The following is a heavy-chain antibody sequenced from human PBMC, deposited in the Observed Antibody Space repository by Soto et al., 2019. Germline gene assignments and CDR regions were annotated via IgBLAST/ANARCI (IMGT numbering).Heavy chain of an antibody. J-gene: IGHJ4*02. CDR1: GFTISSYA. CDR2: ISGSGGST. Sequence: GGSLRLSCAASGFTISSYALSWVRQAPGKGLEWVSTISGSGGSTFYADSVKGRFTISRDNSKNTLYLQMNNLRAEDTAVYYCAKLRDWNYPYFDYWGQGTLVTVSS. CDR3: AKLRDWNYPYFDY. D-gene: IGHD1-7*01. V-gene: IGHV3-23*01.